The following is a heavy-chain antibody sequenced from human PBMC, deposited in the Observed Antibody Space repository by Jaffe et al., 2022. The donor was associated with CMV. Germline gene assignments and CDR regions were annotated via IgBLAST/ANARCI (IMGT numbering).Heavy chain of an antibody. D-gene: IGHD5-12*01. V-gene: IGHV4-59*08. CDR3: AGYAEGVGGRGY. CDR2: LNYGGST. CDR1: GVPFSGYH. Sequence: QVQLQESGPGLVKPSETLSLSCSVSGVPFSGYHWSWIRQPPGKGLEWIGFLNYGGSTNYNPSLKSRVTISVDTAKSQFSLNVISVTAADTAVYYCAGYAEGVGGRGYWGQGILVTVSS. J-gene: IGHJ4*02.